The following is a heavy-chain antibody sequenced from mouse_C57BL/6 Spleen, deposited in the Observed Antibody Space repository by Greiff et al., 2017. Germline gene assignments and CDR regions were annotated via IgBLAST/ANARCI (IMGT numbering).Heavy chain of an antibody. V-gene: IGHV3-6*01. J-gene: IGHJ1*03. D-gene: IGHD1-1*01. CDR1: GYSITSGYY. Sequence: EVQLVESGPGLVKPSQSLSLTCSVTGYSITSGYYWNWIRQFPGNKLEWMGYISYDGSNNYNPSLKNRISITRDTSKNQFFLKLNSVTTEDTATYYCAFYYYGSSYGYFDVWGTGTTVTVSS. CDR3: AFYYYGSSYGYFDV. CDR2: ISYDGSN.